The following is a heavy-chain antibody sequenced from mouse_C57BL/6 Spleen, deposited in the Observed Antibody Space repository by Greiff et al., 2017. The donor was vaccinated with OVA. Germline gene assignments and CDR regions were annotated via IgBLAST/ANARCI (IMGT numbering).Heavy chain of an antibody. D-gene: IGHD2-2*01. CDR1: GYTFTSYW. J-gene: IGHJ3*01. V-gene: IGHV1-50*01. Sequence: QVKLQQPGAELVKPGASVKLSCKASGYTFTSYWMQWVKQRPGQGLEWIGEIDPSDSYTNYNQKFKGKATLTVDTSSSTAYMQLSSLTSEDSAVYYCAKGYDGTYWGQGTLVTVSA. CDR3: AKGYDGTY. CDR2: IDPSDSYT.